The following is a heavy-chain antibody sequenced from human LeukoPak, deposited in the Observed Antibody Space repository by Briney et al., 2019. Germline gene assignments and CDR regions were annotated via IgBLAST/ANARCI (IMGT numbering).Heavy chain of an antibody. CDR1: GFTVSSNY. V-gene: IGHV3-53*01. J-gene: IGHJ4*02. D-gene: IGHD3-22*01. Sequence: HAGGSLRLSCAASGFTVSSNYMSWVRQAPGKGLEWVSVIYSGGSTYYADSVKGRFTISRGNSKNTLYLQMNSLRAEDTAVYYCASQASRNYDATYYFDYWGQGTLVTVSS. CDR3: ASQASRNYDATYYFDY. CDR2: IYSGGST.